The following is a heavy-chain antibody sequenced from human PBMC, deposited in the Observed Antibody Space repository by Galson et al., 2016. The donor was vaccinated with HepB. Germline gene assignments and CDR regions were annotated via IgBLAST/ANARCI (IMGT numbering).Heavy chain of an antibody. Sequence: SETLSLTCTVSGGSISSNSYYWGWIRQPPGKGLEWIGSIYYVGNTYYNPSLKSRVIISIDTPNNRVSLKLRSVTAADTAVYYCAGHERLLGWFDPWGQGSLVTVSS. J-gene: IGHJ5*02. CDR1: GGSISSNSYY. CDR3: AGHERLLGWFDP. V-gene: IGHV4-39*01. CDR2: IYYVGNT. D-gene: IGHD5-12*01.